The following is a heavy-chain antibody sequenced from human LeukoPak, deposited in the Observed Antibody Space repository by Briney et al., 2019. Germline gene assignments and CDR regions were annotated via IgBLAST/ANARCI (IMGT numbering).Heavy chain of an antibody. CDR3: ARRDSSGWYYFDH. CDR2: IKRDGSES. CDR1: GFTFSNYW. Sequence: GGSLRLSCAASGFTFSNYWMTWVRQASGKGLEWVANIKRDGSESYYMDSAKGRFTVSRDNAKNSLYLQMNSLRAEDSALYFCARRDSSGWYYFDHWGPGTLVTVSS. J-gene: IGHJ4*02. D-gene: IGHD6-19*01. V-gene: IGHV3-7*01.